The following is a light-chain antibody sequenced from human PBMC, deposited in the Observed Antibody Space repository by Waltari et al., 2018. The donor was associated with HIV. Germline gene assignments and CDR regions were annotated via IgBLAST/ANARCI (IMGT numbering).Light chain of an antibody. J-gene: IGLJ3*02. CDR2: NAN. CDR1: SSDVGGYNY. V-gene: IGLV2-11*01. Sequence: QSALTQPRSVSGSPGQSVTISCTGTSSDVGGYNYVSWYQQHPGKAPKLVVFNANSRPSGSPFRFAGSKSGNTASLTISGLQADDEGVYYCSSYVTGGSLLFGGGTQVTVL. CDR3: SSYVTGGSLL.